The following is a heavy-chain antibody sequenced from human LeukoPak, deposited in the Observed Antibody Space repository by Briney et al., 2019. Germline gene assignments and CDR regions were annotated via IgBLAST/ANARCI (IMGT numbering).Heavy chain of an antibody. J-gene: IGHJ5*02. Sequence: GGSLGLSCAASGFTFSSYGMHWVRQAPGKGLEWVAVIWYDGSNKYYADSVKGRFTISRDNSKNTVYLQMNSLRAEDTAVYYCARDRIAAGTNWFDPWGQGTLVTVSS. CDR3: ARDRIAAGTNWFDP. CDR2: IWYDGSNK. CDR1: GFTFSSYG. V-gene: IGHV3-33*01. D-gene: IGHD6-13*01.